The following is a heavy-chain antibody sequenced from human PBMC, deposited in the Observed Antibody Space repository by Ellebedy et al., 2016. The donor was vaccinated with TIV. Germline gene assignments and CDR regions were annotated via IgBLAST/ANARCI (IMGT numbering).Heavy chain of an antibody. V-gene: IGHV3-11*06. J-gene: IGHJ5*02. D-gene: IGHD5-24*01. CDR2: ISSSSRST. CDR1: GGSISTYY. CDR3: ARDHVEMAAIFSS. Sequence: LSLXXTVSGGSISTYYWSWIRQAPGKGLEWISYISSSSRSTNYADSVKGRFTVSRDNAKNSLYLQMKSLRAEDTAVYYCARDHVEMAAIFSSWGQGTLVTVSS.